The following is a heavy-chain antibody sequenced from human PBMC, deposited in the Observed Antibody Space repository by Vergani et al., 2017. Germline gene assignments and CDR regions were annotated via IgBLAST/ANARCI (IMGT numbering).Heavy chain of an antibody. V-gene: IGHV3-43D*03. D-gene: IGHD3-10*01. CDR2: ISWDGGST. CDR3: AKDDSRFGELPFFDY. Sequence: EVQLVESGGVVVQPGGSLRLSCAASGFTFDDYALHWVRQAPGKGLEWVSLISWDGGSTYYADSVKGRFTISRDNSKNSLYLQMNSLRAEDTALYYCAKDDSRFGELPFFDYWGQGSLVTGSS. J-gene: IGHJ4*02. CDR1: GFTFDDYA.